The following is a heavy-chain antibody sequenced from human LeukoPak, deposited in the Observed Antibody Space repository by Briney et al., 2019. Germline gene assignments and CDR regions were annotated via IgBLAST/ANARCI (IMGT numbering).Heavy chain of an antibody. D-gene: IGHD4-23*01. CDR3: ARGWTLVGFDP. Sequence: GASVKVSCKASGYTFSTYDINWVRQASGQGLGWMGWLSPNSGNTGYSQKFQGRVTITRNTSISTAYMELSSLRSEDTAVYYCARGWTLVGFDPWGQGTLVTVSS. CDR2: LSPNSGNT. J-gene: IGHJ5*02. V-gene: IGHV1-8*03. CDR1: GYTFSTYD.